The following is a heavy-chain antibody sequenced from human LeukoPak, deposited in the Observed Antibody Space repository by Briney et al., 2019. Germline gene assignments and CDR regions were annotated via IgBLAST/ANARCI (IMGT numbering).Heavy chain of an antibody. CDR2: ISSSSSHI. J-gene: IGHJ4*02. CDR3: ARDASGSYPLYSDY. Sequence: GGSLRLSCAASGFTFNTYSMNWVRQAPGKGLEWVSSISSSSSHIYYADSVKGRFTISRDNAKNSLYLQMNSLRAEDTAVYYCARDASGSYPLYSDYWGQGTLVTVSS. D-gene: IGHD3-10*01. CDR1: GFTFNTYS. V-gene: IGHV3-21*01.